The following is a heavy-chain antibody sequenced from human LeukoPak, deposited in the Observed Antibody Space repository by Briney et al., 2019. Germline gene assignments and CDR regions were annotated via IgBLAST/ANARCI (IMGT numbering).Heavy chain of an antibody. Sequence: APVKVSCKGSGFTLSRFGISWGRQGPGQGLEWMGWISAYNGNTNYAQKLQGRVTMTTDTSTSTAYMELRSLRSDDTAVYYCARFGISGSPNDYWGQGTLVTVSS. CDR2: ISAYNGNT. CDR3: ARFGISGSPNDY. J-gene: IGHJ4*02. D-gene: IGHD1-26*01. CDR1: GFTLSRFG. V-gene: IGHV1-18*01.